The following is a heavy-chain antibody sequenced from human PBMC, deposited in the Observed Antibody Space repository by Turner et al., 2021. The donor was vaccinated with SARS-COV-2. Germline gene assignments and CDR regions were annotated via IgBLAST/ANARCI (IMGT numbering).Heavy chain of an antibody. Sequence: EVQLVESGGGLVRPGGSLRLSGPASGFIFDNYEMSWVRQAPGKGLEWVSYISGSASTIYYADSVKGRFTISRDNAKNSLYLQMNSLRLEDTAVYYCARGHRRFGYYYGLDVWGQGTTVSVSS. D-gene: IGHD3-10*01. CDR2: ISGSASTI. V-gene: IGHV3-48*03. CDR3: ARGHRRFGYYYGLDV. J-gene: IGHJ6*02. CDR1: GFIFDNYE.